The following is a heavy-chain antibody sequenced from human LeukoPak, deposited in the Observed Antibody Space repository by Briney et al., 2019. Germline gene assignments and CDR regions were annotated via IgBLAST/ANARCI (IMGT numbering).Heavy chain of an antibody. D-gene: IGHD3-22*01. CDR1: GGSISSSSYH. J-gene: IGHJ6*02. CDR2: IYRSGST. CDR3: ARHSTDSSGYSYYYYYGMDV. V-gene: IGHV4-39*01. Sequence: SETLSLTCTVSGGSISSSSYHWGWIRQPPGKGLEWIGSIYRSGSTYYNPSLKSRVTISVDTSKNQFSLKLSSVTAADTAVYYCARHSTDSSGYSYYYYYGMDVWGQGTTVTVSS.